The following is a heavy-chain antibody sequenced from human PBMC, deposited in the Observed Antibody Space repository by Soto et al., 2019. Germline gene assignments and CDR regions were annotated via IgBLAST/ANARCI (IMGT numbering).Heavy chain of an antibody. D-gene: IGHD6-19*01. CDR2: ISGYNGDT. CDR1: GYRYSKYI. CDR3: VREFLAGSFDN. J-gene: IGHJ4*02. V-gene: IGHV1-18*04. Sequence: QVQLVHSAAEVKKPGASVKVSCKTSGYRYSKYIIAWVRQTPGQGLEWMGWISGYNGDTQYAPELQGRVTFTSETSTSTAYMELRSVTSDDTAVYCCVREFLAGSFDNWGQGTLVTVSS.